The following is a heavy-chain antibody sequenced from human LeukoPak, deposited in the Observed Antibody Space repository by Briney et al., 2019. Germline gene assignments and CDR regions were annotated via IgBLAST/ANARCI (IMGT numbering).Heavy chain of an antibody. CDR2: INPNSGGT. Sequence: ASVKVSCKASGYTFTGYYLHWVRQAPGQGLEWMGWINPNSGGTNYAQKFQGRVTLTRDTSMTTAYMELSTLRSDDTAIYYCARVDGGEWYYFDHWGQGTLVTVSS. D-gene: IGHD2-8*02. CDR3: ARVDGGEWYYFDH. CDR1: GYTFTGYY. J-gene: IGHJ4*02. V-gene: IGHV1-2*02.